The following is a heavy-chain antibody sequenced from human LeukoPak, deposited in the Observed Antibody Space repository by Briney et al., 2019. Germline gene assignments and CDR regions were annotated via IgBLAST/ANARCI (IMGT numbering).Heavy chain of an antibody. CDR3: ARGITMVRGVIRHYYYYGMDV. Sequence: SETLSLTCAVSGGSISSGGYSWGWIRQPPGKGLEWIGYIYHSGSTYYNPSLKSRVTISVDRSKNQFSLKLSSVTAADTAVYYCARGITMVRGVIRHYYYYGMDVWGKGNTVTVSS. D-gene: IGHD3-10*01. CDR2: IYHSGST. CDR1: GGSISSGGYS. V-gene: IGHV4-30-2*01. J-gene: IGHJ6*04.